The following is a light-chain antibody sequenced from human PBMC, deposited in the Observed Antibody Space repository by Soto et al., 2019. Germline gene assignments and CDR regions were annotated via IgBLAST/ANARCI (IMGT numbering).Light chain of an antibody. V-gene: IGKV4-1*01. Sequence: DIVMTQSPDSLAVSLGERATINCKSSQSVLYSSNSKNYLAWYKQKPGQPPKLLIYWASTRESGVPDRFSGSGSETDFTLTISSLQAEDVAVYYCQQYYTTPWTFGQGTKVDIK. J-gene: IGKJ1*01. CDR1: QSVLYSSNSKNY. CDR2: WAS. CDR3: QQYYTTPWT.